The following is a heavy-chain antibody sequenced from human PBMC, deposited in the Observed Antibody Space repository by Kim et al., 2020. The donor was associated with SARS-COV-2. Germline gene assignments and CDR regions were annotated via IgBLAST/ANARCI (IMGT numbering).Heavy chain of an antibody. D-gene: IGHD6-13*01. CDR3: AREGIAAALDF. J-gene: IGHJ4*02. Sequence: SETLSLTCTVSGGAIRSYYWRWIRQPAGTGLESIWRIYSSESSNSNPSLKSRVTMSVDTSKNQFSLKLSSVTAADTAVYYCAREGIAAALDFWGQETLVTVSS. CDR2: IYSSESS. V-gene: IGHV4-4*07. CDR1: GGAIRSYY.